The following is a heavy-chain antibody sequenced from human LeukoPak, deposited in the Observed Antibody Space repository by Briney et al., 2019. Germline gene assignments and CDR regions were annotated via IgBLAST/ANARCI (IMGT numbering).Heavy chain of an antibody. D-gene: IGHD4-11*01. CDR1: GYTFTSYD. CDR2: MNPNSGNT. Sequence: ASVKVSCKASGYTFTSYDINWVRQATGQGLEWMGWMNPNSGNTGYAQRFQGRVTMTRNNSISTAYMELSSLRSEDTAVYYCGRATTGSDVQHWGQGTLVTVSS. J-gene: IGHJ1*01. CDR3: GRATTGSDVQH. V-gene: IGHV1-8*02.